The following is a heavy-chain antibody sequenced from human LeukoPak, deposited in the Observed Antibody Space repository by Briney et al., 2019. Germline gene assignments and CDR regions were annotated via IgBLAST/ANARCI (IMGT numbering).Heavy chain of an antibody. Sequence: GGSLRLSCAASGFTFSSYSMNWVRQAPGKGLEWVPSISSSSSYIYYADSVKGRFTISRDNAKNSLYLQMNSLRAEDTAVYYCASSGSSSRSGYYYYYYMDVWGKGTTVTVSS. CDR3: ASSGSSSRSGYYYYYYMDV. V-gene: IGHV3-21*01. J-gene: IGHJ6*03. CDR1: GFTFSSYS. D-gene: IGHD6-13*01. CDR2: ISSSSSYI.